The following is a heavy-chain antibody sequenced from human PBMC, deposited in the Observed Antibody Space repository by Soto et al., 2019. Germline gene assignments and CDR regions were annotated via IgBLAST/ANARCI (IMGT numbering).Heavy chain of an antibody. V-gene: IGHV4-59*01. Sequence: HPGKGLEWIGDIYYSGSTNYNPSLKSRVTISVGTSKNQFSLKLSSVTAADTVVYYCARGYGEIDYWGLGTLVTRLL. CDR3: ARGYGEIDY. CDR2: IYYSGST. J-gene: IGHJ4*02. D-gene: IGHD4-17*01.